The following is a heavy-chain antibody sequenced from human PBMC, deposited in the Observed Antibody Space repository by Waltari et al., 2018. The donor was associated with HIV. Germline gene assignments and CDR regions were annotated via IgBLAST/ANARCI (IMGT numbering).Heavy chain of an antibody. D-gene: IGHD2-15*01. Sequence: EVQLVQSGAEVKTPGESLKISCKASGYSFSTYYWFAWVRQMPGRGLEWMGIIYPGDSDTTYSPSFQGQVTISADKSISTAYLQWSSLRASDTAMYYCARVSDYLHDGSAAVGNFDVWGRGTLVTVSS. CDR2: IYPGDSDT. J-gene: IGHJ2*01. CDR1: GYSFSTYYW. V-gene: IGHV5-51*01. CDR3: ARVSDYLHDGSAAVGNFDV.